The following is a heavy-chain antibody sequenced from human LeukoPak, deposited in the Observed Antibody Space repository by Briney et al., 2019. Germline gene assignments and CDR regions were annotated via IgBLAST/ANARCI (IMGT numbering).Heavy chain of an antibody. CDR2: ISSSSSTI. D-gene: IGHD3-10*01. J-gene: IGHJ4*02. V-gene: IGHV3-48*01. CDR1: GFTFSSYS. Sequence: GGSLRLSCAASGFTFSSYSMNWVRQAPGKGLEWVSYISSSSSTIYYVDSVKGRFTISRDNAKNSLYLQMNSLRAEDTAVYYCASGERVLWFGEFVPFDYWGQGTLVTVSS. CDR3: ASGERVLWFGEFVPFDY.